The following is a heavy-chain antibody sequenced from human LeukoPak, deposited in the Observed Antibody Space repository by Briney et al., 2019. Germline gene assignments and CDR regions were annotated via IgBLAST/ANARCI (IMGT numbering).Heavy chain of an antibody. CDR3: ARGKSGYYYFDY. D-gene: IGHD3-22*01. V-gene: IGHV1-2*02. CDR2: INPNSGGT. Sequence: GASVKVSCKASGYTFTGYYMHWVRPAPGQGLAWMGWINPNSGGTNYAQKFQGRVTMTRDTSISTAYMELSRLRSDDTAVYYCARGKSGYYYFDYWGQGTLVTVFS. CDR1: GYTFTGYY. J-gene: IGHJ4*02.